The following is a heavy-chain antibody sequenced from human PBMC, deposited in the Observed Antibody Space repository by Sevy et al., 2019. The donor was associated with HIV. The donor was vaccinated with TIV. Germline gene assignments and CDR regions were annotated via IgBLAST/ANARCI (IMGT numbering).Heavy chain of an antibody. CDR2: ISFDGSYK. CDR1: GFTFNNYG. D-gene: IGHD3-22*01. Sequence: GGSLRLSCAASGFTFNNYGMHWVRQAPGKGLEWVAVISFDGSYKYYTDSVKGRFTIARDNSKNTLYLQMNSLRAEDTAVYYCAKDPVTMSRRGYGMDVWGQGTTVTVSS. J-gene: IGHJ6*02. V-gene: IGHV3-30*18. CDR3: AKDPVTMSRRGYGMDV.